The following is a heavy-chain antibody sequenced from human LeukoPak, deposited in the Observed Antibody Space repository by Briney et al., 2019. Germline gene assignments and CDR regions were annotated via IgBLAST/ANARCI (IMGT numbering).Heavy chain of an antibody. J-gene: IGHJ6*03. Sequence: PGGSLRLSCAASAFTFSNYGMHWVRQAPGKGLEWVAFIRYDGTNKYYADSVKGRFTISRDNSKNTLYLQMNSLRAEDTAVYYCAKALPSGSYYYYYYMDVWGKGTTVTVSS. D-gene: IGHD1-26*01. CDR1: AFTFSNYG. CDR3: AKALPSGSYYYYYYMDV. V-gene: IGHV3-30*02. CDR2: IRYDGTNK.